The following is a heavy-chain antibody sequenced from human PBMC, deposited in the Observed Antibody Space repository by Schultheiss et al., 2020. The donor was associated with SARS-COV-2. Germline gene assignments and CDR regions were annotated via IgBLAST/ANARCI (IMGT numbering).Heavy chain of an antibody. Sequence: GGSLRLSCAASGFTLRGHWMHWVRQAPGKGLEWVSSIRTTNTYRFYADSVKGRFTISRDNSKHTLYLQMNSLRAEDTAVYYCAKGRGWIAFDIWGQGTMVTVSS. J-gene: IGHJ3*02. CDR3: AKGRGWIAFDI. CDR2: IRTTNTYR. D-gene: IGHD5-12*01. CDR1: GFTLRGHW. V-gene: IGHV3-21*04.